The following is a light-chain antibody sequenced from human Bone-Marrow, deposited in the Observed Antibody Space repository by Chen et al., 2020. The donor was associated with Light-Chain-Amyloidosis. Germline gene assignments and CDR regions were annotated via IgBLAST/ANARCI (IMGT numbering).Light chain of an antibody. J-gene: IGKJ1*01. CDR2: DTS. CDR1: QSVGAY. CDR3: QQGATWPWT. Sequence: VLTQSPATLSLSPGEGATLSCRTSQSVGAYLAWDQQRHGQAPRHLIYDTSNRAAGLPARFSGSGSGTDFTLTISSLESEDFAVYYCQQGATWPWTFGHGTKVEIK. V-gene: IGKV3-11*01.